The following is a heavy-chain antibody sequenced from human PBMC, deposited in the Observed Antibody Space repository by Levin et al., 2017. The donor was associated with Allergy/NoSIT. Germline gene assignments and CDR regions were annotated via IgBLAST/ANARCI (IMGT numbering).Heavy chain of an antibody. J-gene: IGHJ6*03. CDR2: IYYSGST. CDR1: GGSISSYY. Sequence: PSETLSLTCTVSGGSISSYYWSWIRQPPGKGLEWIGYIYYSGSTNYNPSLKSRVTISVDTSKNQFSLKLSSVTAADTAVYYCARVGVVVPAAIRDYYYYMDVWGKGTTVTVSS. D-gene: IGHD2-2*01. CDR3: ARVGVVVPAAIRDYYYYMDV. V-gene: IGHV4-59*01.